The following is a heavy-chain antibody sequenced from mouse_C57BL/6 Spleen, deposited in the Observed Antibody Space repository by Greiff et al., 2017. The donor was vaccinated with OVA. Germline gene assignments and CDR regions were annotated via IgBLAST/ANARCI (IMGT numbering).Heavy chain of an antibody. V-gene: IGHV1-26*01. CDR1: GYTFTDYY. D-gene: IGHD2-5*01. J-gene: IGHJ1*03. CDR3: ASYYSKKPRYFDV. CDR2: INPNNGGT. Sequence: EVQLQQSGPELVKPGASVKISCKASGYTFTDYYMNWVKQSHGKSLEWIGDINPNNGGTSYNQKFKGKATLTVDKSSSTAYMELRSLTSEDSAVYYCASYYSKKPRYFDVWGTGTTVTVSS.